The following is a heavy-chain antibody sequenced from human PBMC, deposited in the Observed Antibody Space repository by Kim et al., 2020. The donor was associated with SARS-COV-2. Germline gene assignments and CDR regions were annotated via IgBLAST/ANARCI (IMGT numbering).Heavy chain of an antibody. CDR1: GFTFSSYS. J-gene: IGHJ3*02. Sequence: GGSLRLSCAASGFTFSSYSMNWVRQAPGKGLEWVSSISSSSSYIYYADSVKGRFTISRDNAKNSLYLQMNSLRAEDTAVYYCAREASSLDAIDIWGQGTMVTVSP. CDR3: AREASSLDAIDI. CDR2: ISSSSSYI. V-gene: IGHV3-21*01.